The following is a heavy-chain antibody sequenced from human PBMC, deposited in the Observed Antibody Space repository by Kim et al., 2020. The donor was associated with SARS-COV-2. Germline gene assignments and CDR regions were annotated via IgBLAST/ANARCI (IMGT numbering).Heavy chain of an antibody. J-gene: IGHJ4*02. D-gene: IGHD1-26*01. CDR1: GYTFSSYF. CDR3: AREFDGSHYCDY. CDR2: IQSGGGGT. Sequence: ASVTISCKASGYTFSSYFIHWVRQAPGQGLEWMGAIQSGGGGTTYAPQFQGRFTMTRDTSSNTVYMDLRSLRSEDTAVYYCAREFDGSHYCDYWGQGTLVTVSS. V-gene: IGHV1-46*01.